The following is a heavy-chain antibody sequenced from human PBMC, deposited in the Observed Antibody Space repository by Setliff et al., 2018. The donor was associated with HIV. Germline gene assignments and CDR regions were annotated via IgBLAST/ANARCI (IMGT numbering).Heavy chain of an antibody. CDR1: GGTFSSYA. Sequence: GASVKVSCKASGGTFSSYAISWVRQAPGQGLDWMGGIIPVFGTTNYAQKFQGRVTITADESTSTAYMELSSLRSEDTAVYYCARGKTWLRFLDYWGQGTLVTVSS. V-gene: IGHV1-69*13. CDR2: IIPVFGTT. D-gene: IGHD5-12*01. CDR3: ARGKTWLRFLDY. J-gene: IGHJ4*02.